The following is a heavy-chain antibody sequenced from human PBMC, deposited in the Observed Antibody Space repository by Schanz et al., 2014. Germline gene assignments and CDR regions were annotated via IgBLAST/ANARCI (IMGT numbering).Heavy chain of an antibody. CDR1: GYTFTSYY. CDR2: INPSGGST. CDR3: ARDGEAAAGCDS. Sequence: QVQLVQSGAEVKKPGASVKVSCKASGYTFTSYYMHWVRQAPGQGLEWMGIINPSGGSTSYAQKFQGRVTMTRDTSTSTVDMELSSLRSEDTAVYDCARDGEAAAGCDSWGQGTLVNGSS. D-gene: IGHD6-13*01. V-gene: IGHV1-46*03. J-gene: IGHJ4*02.